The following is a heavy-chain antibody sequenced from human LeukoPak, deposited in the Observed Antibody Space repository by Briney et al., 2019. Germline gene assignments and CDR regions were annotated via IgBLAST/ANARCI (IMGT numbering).Heavy chain of an antibody. CDR2: MNPKTGNT. Sequence: VKVSCKASGYTFTIYDINWVRQAPGQGLEWMGWMNPKTGNTGYAQNFQGRVSMTSNTSITTAYMELSSLRSEDTAVYYCARGLGSPVGQWGQGTLVTVSS. V-gene: IGHV1-8*01. D-gene: IGHD1-26*01. J-gene: IGHJ4*02. CDR3: ARGLGSPVGQ. CDR1: GYTFTIYD.